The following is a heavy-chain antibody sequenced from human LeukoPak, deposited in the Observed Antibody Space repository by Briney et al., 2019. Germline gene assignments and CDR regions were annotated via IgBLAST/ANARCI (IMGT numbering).Heavy chain of an antibody. Sequence: GGSLRLSCAASGFTFSSYSMNWVRQAPGQGLEWVSYITSSSSTIYYADSVKGRFTISRDNAKNSLSLQMNSLRAEDTAVYYCARPAYCGGDCYYYGMDVWGQGTTVTVSS. J-gene: IGHJ6*02. V-gene: IGHV3-48*04. CDR1: GFTFSSYS. CDR2: ITSSSSTI. CDR3: ARPAYCGGDCYYYGMDV. D-gene: IGHD2-21*01.